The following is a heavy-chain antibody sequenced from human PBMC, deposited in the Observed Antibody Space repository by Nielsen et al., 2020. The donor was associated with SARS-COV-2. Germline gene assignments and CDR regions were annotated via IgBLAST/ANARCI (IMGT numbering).Heavy chain of an antibody. CDR2: INPSGGST. Sequence: ASVQVSCKASGYTFTSYYMHWVRQAPGQGLEWMGIINPSGGSTSYAQKFQGRVTMTRDTSTSTVYMELSSLRSGDTAVYYCARETMVRGFFQHWGQGTLVTVSS. CDR1: GYTFTSYY. J-gene: IGHJ1*01. CDR3: ARETMVRGFFQH. D-gene: IGHD3-10*01. V-gene: IGHV1-46*01.